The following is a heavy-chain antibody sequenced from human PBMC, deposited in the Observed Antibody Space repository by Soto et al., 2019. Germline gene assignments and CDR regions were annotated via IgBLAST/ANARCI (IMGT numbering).Heavy chain of an antibody. CDR2: IFHSGST. D-gene: IGHD2-2*01. CDR3: ARGRSSTSPYPIGY. V-gene: IGHV4-4*02. J-gene: IGHJ4*02. Sequence: SSETLSLTCAVSGGSIRSNNWWSWVRQPPGKGLEWIGEIFHSGSTNYNPSLKTRVTISVDKSKNQFSLKLSSVTAADTAVYYCARGRSSTSPYPIGYWGQGTLVTVSS. CDR1: GGSIRSNNW.